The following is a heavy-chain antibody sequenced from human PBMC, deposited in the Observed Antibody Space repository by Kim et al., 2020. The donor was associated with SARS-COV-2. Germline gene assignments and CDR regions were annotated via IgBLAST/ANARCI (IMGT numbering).Heavy chain of an antibody. D-gene: IGHD3-9*01. V-gene: IGHV1-8*01. CDR1: GYTFTSYD. CDR2: MNPNSGNT. Sequence: ASVKVSCKASGYTFTSYDINWVRQATGQGLEWMGWMNPNSGNTGYAQKFQGRVTMTSNTSISTAYMELSSLRSEDTAVYYCARAGRYFDWLRTTLHRNWFDPWGQGTLVTVSS. J-gene: IGHJ5*02. CDR3: ARAGRYFDWLRTTLHRNWFDP.